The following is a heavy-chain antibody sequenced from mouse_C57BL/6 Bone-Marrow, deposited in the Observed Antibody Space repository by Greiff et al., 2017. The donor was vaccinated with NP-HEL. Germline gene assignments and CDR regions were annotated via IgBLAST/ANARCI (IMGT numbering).Heavy chain of an antibody. D-gene: IGHD1-1*01. J-gene: IGHJ1*03. V-gene: IGHV1-80*01. CDR2: IYPGDGDP. Sequence: VQLQESGAELVKPGASVKISCKASGYAFSSYWMNWVKQRPGKGLEWIGQIYPGDGDPNYNGKFKGKATLTADKSSSTAYMQLSSLTSEDSAVYFCARPYGSRNWYFDVWGTGTTVTVSS. CDR1: GYAFSSYW. CDR3: ARPYGSRNWYFDV.